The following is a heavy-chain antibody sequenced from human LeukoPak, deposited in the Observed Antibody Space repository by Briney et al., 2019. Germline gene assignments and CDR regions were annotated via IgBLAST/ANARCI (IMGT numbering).Heavy chain of an antibody. CDR1: GFTFSSYG. CDR3: AKDDGGAYLDGMDV. CDR2: IRYDGSNK. J-gene: IGHJ6*02. Sequence: GGSLRLTCAASGFTFSSYGMHWVRQAPGKGLEWVAFIRYDGSNKYYADSVKGRFTISRDNSKNTLYLQMNSLRAEDTAVYYCAKDDGGAYLDGMDVWGQGTMVTVSS. V-gene: IGHV3-30*02. D-gene: IGHD2-21*01.